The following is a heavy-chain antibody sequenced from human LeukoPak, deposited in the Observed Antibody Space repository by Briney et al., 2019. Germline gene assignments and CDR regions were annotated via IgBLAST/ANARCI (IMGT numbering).Heavy chain of an antibody. V-gene: IGHV4-31*03. J-gene: IGHJ4*02. CDR2: IYYSGST. Sequence: PSETLSLTCTVSGGSISSGGYYWSWIRQHPGKGLEWIGYIYYSGSTYYNPSLKSRVTISVDTSKNQFSLKLSSVTAADTAVYYRARVSPLGPFDYWRQGTLVTVSS. CDR3: ARVSPLGPFDY. D-gene: IGHD3-16*01. CDR1: GGSISSGGYY.